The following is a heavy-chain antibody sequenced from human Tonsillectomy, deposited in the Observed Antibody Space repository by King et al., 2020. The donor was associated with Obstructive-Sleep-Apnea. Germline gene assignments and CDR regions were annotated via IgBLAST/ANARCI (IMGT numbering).Heavy chain of an antibody. Sequence: VQLVESGGGVVQPGRSLRLSCAASGFTFSSYAMHGVRQAPGKGLELVAGISYDGSNKYYADSVKGRFTISRDNSKNTRYLQMNSLRAEDTAVYYCARDRESSSWPRPDYWGQGTLVTVSS. CDR3: ARDRESSSWPRPDY. V-gene: IGHV3-30-3*01. CDR1: GFTFSSYA. CDR2: ISYDGSNK. J-gene: IGHJ4*02. D-gene: IGHD6-13*01.